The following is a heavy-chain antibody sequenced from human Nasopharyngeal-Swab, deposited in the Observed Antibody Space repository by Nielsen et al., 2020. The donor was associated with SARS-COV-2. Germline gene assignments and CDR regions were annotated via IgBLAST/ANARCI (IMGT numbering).Heavy chain of an antibody. CDR1: GFTFSSYG. D-gene: IGHD5-12*01. CDR2: IWYDGSNN. CDR3: ARGSPKRYSGYDFPSFDY. Sequence: GGSLRLSCATSGFTFSSYGMHWVRQAPGKGLERVAVIWYDGSNNYYADSVKARFTISRDNSKNTLYLQMNSLRAEDTAVYYCARGSPKRYSGYDFPSFDYWGQGTLVTVSS. J-gene: IGHJ4*02. V-gene: IGHV3-33*01.